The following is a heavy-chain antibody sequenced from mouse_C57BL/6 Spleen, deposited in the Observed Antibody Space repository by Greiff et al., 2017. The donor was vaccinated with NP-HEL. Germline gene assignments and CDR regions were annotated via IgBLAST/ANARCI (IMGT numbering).Heavy chain of an antibody. CDR2: IFPGSGST. J-gene: IGHJ3*01. CDR3: ARSGFMVTTSSSWFAY. CDR1: GYTFTDYY. Sequence: QVQLQQSGPELVKPGASVKISCKASGYTFTDYYINWVKQRPGQGLEWIGWIFPGSGSTYYNEKFKGKATLTVDKSSSTASMLLGSLTSESSAVYFCARSGFMVTTSSSWFAYWGQGTLVTVSA. V-gene: IGHV1-75*01. D-gene: IGHD2-2*01.